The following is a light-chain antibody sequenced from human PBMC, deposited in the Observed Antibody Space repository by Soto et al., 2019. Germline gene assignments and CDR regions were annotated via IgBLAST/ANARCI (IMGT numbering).Light chain of an antibody. CDR2: GAS. CDR3: QQYNDWPPMYT. J-gene: IGKJ2*01. Sequence: EIVMTQSPATLSVSPGERATLFCRASQSVSNNLAWYQQKPGQAPRFLIYGASTRATGIPARFIGSGSGTEFTLTISSLQSEDFAVYYCQQYNDWPPMYTFGQGTKPEIK. CDR1: QSVSNN. V-gene: IGKV3-15*01.